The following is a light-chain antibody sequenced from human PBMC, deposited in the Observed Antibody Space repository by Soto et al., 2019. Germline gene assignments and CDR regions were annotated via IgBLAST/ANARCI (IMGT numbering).Light chain of an antibody. Sequence: IQITQSPSSLSAYVGDRVTITCRASQSISNYLNWYQQKPGKPPKLLIYVASSLQSGVPSRFSGSGSGRDFTLTISSLQPEDFATYYCQQSYSSPWTFGQGTKADIK. CDR3: QQSYSSPWT. CDR1: QSISNY. V-gene: IGKV1-39*01. CDR2: VAS. J-gene: IGKJ1*01.